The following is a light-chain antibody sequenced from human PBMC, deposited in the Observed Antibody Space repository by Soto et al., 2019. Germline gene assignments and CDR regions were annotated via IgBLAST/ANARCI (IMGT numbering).Light chain of an antibody. J-gene: IGKJ4*01. Sequence: DIPMTQSRSTLCASIGDRVPITWRASQSISTYLNWYQVKPGKAPNLVRYVASTLQSGAPSRFSGSGSGTDFTLTISSLKPEDFETYYCQQSYSTPLTFGGGTKVDIK. CDR2: VAS. CDR1: QSISTY. CDR3: QQSYSTPLT. V-gene: IGKV1-39*01.